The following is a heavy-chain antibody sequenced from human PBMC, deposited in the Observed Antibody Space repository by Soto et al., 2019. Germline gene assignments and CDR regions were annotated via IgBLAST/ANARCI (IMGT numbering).Heavy chain of an antibody. J-gene: IGHJ4*02. Sequence: EVQLVQSGAEVKRPGESLKISRKGSGNSFTRYWIAWVRQMPGKGLECMGIIYPGDSDTRYSPSFQGQVTMSADKSISTAYLQWSSLKASDTAMYYCARYPYCSGGSCYSGVDYWGQGTLVTVSS. V-gene: IGHV5-51*03. CDR2: IYPGDSDT. CDR1: GNSFTRYW. CDR3: ARYPYCSGGSCYSGVDY. D-gene: IGHD2-15*01.